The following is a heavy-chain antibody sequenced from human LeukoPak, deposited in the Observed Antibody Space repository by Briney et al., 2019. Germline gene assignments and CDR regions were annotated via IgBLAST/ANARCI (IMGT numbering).Heavy chain of an antibody. CDR2: IWYDGNNK. J-gene: IGHJ4*02. Sequence: PGGSLRFSCAASGFTFSSYGMHWVRQAPGKGLEWVAVIWYDGNNKYYADSVKGRFTISRDNSKNTLYLQMNSLRAEDTAVYYCARSTSSEYDIYHFDYWGQGTLVTVSS. CDR3: ARSTSSEYDIYHFDY. V-gene: IGHV3-33*01. D-gene: IGHD3-9*01. CDR1: GFTFSSYG.